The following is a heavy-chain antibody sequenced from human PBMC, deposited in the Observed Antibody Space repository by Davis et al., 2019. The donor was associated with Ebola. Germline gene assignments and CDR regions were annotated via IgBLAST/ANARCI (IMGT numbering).Heavy chain of an antibody. CDR1: GYTFTSYD. D-gene: IGHD6-19*01. Sequence: ASVKVSCKASGYTFTSYDINWVRQATGQGLEWMGWMNPNSGNTGYAQKFQGRVTITRNTSISTAYMELSSLRSEETAVYYCARIRAAVAGTGLYYYYMDVWGKGTTVTVSS. J-gene: IGHJ6*03. CDR2: MNPNSGNT. CDR3: ARIRAAVAGTGLYYYYMDV. V-gene: IGHV1-8*03.